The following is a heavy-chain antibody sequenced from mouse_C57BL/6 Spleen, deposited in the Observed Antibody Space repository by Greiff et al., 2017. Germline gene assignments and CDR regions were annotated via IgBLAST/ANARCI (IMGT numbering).Heavy chain of an antibody. J-gene: IGHJ2*01. CDR1: GYAFTNYL. CDR3: ARSMITTCGDY. Sequence: VQLQQSGAELVRPGTSVKVSCKASGYAFTNYLIEWVKQRPGQGLEWIGVINPGSGGTNYNEKFKGKATLNADKSSSTAYMQLSSLTSEDSAVYFCARSMITTCGDYWGQGTTLTVSS. CDR2: INPGSGGT. D-gene: IGHD2-4*01. V-gene: IGHV1-54*01.